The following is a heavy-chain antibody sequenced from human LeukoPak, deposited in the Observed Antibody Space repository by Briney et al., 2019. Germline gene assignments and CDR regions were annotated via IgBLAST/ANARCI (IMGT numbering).Heavy chain of an antibody. CDR3: AKDLKGGSWAYYFDY. D-gene: IGHD2-15*01. CDR2: IRYDGSNK. CDR1: GFTFSSYS. V-gene: IGHV3-30*02. J-gene: IGHJ4*02. Sequence: PGGSLRLSCAASGFTFSSYSMNWVRQAPGKGLEWVAFIRYDGSNKYYADSVKGRFTISRDNSKNTLYLQMNSLRAEDTAVYYCAKDLKGGSWAYYFDYWGQGTLVTVSS.